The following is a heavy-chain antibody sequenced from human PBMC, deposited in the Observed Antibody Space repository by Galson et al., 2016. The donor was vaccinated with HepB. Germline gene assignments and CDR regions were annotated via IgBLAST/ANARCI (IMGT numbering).Heavy chain of an antibody. J-gene: IGHJ5*02. CDR3: ARMYSSGWFDQ. CDR2: IYSSGST. D-gene: IGHD6-19*01. CDR1: GDSISSYY. V-gene: IGHV4-4*07. Sequence: ETLSLTCTVSGDSISSYYWSWIRQPAGKGLEWIGRIYSSGSTNYNPSLKSRVTMPVDTSKNQFSLKRSSVTAADTAVYYCARMYSSGWFDQWDQGTLVTVSS.